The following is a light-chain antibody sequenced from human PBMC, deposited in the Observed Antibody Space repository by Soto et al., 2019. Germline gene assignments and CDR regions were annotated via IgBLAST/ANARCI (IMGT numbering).Light chain of an antibody. Sequence: HSVLTQPPSVSGAPGQRVTISCTGSSSKIGAGYDVHWYQQLPGTATKLLIYGNYNRPSGVPDRFSGSKSGTSISLAITGLQAEDEADYYCQSYDSSLSGFVFGTGTKVTVL. J-gene: IGLJ1*01. CDR2: GNY. V-gene: IGLV1-40*01. CDR3: QSYDSSLSGFV. CDR1: SSKIGAGYD.